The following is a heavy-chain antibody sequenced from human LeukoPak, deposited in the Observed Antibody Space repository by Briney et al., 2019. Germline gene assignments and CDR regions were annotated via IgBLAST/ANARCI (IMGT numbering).Heavy chain of an antibody. D-gene: IGHD5-18*01. CDR1: GGSISTYY. J-gene: IGHJ4*02. Sequence: SETLSLTCTVSGGSISTYYWSWIRQPPGKGLDWIGYIYYSGSTNYNPSLKSQVTISVDTAKNQFSLRLSSVTAADTAVYFCARGGYSYDSPFDYWGQGTLVTVSS. CDR2: IYYSGST. V-gene: IGHV4-59*01. CDR3: ARGGYSYDSPFDY.